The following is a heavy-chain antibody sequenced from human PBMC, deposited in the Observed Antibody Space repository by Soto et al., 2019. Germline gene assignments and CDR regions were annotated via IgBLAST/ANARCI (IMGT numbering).Heavy chain of an antibody. CDR3: ARCGGSCYRVDY. D-gene: IGHD2-15*01. V-gene: IGHV4-59*01. CDR2: IYYSGST. J-gene: IGHJ4*02. CDR1: GGSISSYY. Sequence: NPSETLSLTCTVSGGSISSYYWSWIRQPPGKGLEWIGYIYYSGSTNYNPSLKSRVTISVDTSKNQFSLKLSSVTAADTAVYYCARCGGSCYRVDYWGQGTLVTVSS.